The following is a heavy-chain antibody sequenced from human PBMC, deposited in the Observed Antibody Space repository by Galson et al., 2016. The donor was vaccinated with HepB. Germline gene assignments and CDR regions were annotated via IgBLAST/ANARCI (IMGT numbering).Heavy chain of an antibody. V-gene: IGHV4-4*07. CDR3: AREPSRYGSPADAFDV. Sequence: SETLSLTCTVSGGSMNDFYWSWIRQSAGKGLEWIGRIYVSGSTNYNPSLKSRVTMSVDTSKNQFSLKLRDVTAADTGVYFCAREPSRYGSPADAFDVWGQGTLVTVSS. J-gene: IGHJ3*01. CDR1: GGSMNDFY. CDR2: IYVSGST. D-gene: IGHD3-9*01.